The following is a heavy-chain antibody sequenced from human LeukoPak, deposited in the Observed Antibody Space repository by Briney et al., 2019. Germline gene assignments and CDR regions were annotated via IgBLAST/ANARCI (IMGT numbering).Heavy chain of an antibody. Sequence: SETLSLTCTVSGGSLSSYYWSWLRQPAGKGLEWIGRFYTSGGPNYNPSLKSRVTMSLDTSKNQFFLKVSSVTAADTAVYFCATGAGPFDYWGQGILVTVSS. V-gene: IGHV4-4*07. J-gene: IGHJ4*02. CDR1: GGSLSSYY. CDR3: ATGAGPFDY. D-gene: IGHD3-10*01. CDR2: FYTSGGP.